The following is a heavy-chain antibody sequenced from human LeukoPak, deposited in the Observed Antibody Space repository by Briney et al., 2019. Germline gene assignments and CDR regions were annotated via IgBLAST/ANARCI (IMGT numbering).Heavy chain of an antibody. CDR1: GDSVASNTGA. CDR3: ARDLGTSGWYTFDY. J-gene: IGHJ4*02. D-gene: IGHD6-19*01. CDR2: TYYRSKWYN. V-gene: IGHV6-1*01. Sequence: SHTLSLTCAISGDSVASNTGAWNWIRQSPSRGLEWLGRTYYRSKWYNDYAMPMKGRISINTDTSKNQFTLQVNSVTPEDAAIYYCARDLGTSGWYTFDYWGQGTLVTVSS.